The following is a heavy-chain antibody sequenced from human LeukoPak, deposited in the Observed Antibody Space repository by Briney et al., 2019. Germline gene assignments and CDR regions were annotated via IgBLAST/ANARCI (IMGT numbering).Heavy chain of an antibody. V-gene: IGHV1-2*02. J-gene: IGHJ6*03. CDR3: ARAGLGYSSSWDYYYYMDV. D-gene: IGHD6-13*01. CDR1: GYTFTAYY. Sequence: PWASVKVSCKASGYTFTAYYMHWVRQAPGQGLEWMGWINPNSGVTNYAQNFQGRVTMTRDTSISTAYVELNRLRSDDTAVYYCARAGLGYSSSWDYYYYMDVWGKGTTVTVSS. CDR2: INPNSGVT.